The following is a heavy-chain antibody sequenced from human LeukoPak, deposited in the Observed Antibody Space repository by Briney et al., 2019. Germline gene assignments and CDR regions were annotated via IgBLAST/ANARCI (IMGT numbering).Heavy chain of an antibody. D-gene: IGHD3-3*01. CDR3: ARFDFWSGYVPFDY. CDR2: ISSSGSTV. CDR1: RFTFSDYY. Sequence: GGSLRLSCAASRFTFSDYYMSWIRQAPGKGLEWVSYISSSGSTVYYADSVKGRFTISRDNAKNSLYLQMNSLRAEDTAVYYCARFDFWSGYVPFDYWGQGTLVTVSS. V-gene: IGHV3-11*04. J-gene: IGHJ4*02.